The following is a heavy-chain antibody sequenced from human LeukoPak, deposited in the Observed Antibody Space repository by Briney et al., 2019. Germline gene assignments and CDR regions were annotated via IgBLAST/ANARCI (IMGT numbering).Heavy chain of an antibody. CDR2: IIPIFGTA. J-gene: IGHJ4*02. D-gene: IGHD3-22*01. CDR3: ARDREGYDSSQSYFDY. CDR1: GGTFSSYA. Sequence: SVKVSCKASGGTFSSYAISWVRQAPGQGLEWMGGIIPIFGTANYAQKFQGRVTITADESASTAYMELSSLRSEDTAVYYCARDREGYDSSQSYFDYWGQGTLVTVSS. V-gene: IGHV1-69*13.